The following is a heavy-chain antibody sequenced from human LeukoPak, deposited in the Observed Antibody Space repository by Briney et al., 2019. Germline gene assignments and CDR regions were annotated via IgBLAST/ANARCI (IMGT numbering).Heavy chain of an antibody. CDR3: ARRGPIAVAGPVDY. CDR2: INHSGST. D-gene: IGHD6-19*01. CDR1: GGSFSGYY. V-gene: IGHV4-34*01. Sequence: SETLSLTCAVYGGSFSGYYWSWIRQPPGKGLEWIGEINHSGSTNYNPSLKSRVTISVDTSKNQFSLRLSSVTAADTAVYYCARRGPIAVAGPVDYWGQGTLVTVSS. J-gene: IGHJ4*02.